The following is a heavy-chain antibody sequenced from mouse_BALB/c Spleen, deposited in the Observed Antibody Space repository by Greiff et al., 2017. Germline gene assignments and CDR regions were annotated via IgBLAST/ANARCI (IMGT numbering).Heavy chain of an antibody. CDR1: GYTFTSYY. Sequence: VQLQQSGAELVKPGASVKLSCKASGYTFTSYYMYWVKQRPGQGLEWIGEINPSNGGTNFNEKFKSKATLTVDKSSSTAYMQLSSLTSEDSAVYYCTRVYYGYAMDDWGEGTSVTVSS. J-gene: IGHJ4*01. CDR3: TRVYYGYAMDD. CDR2: INPSNGGT. V-gene: IGHV1S81*02. D-gene: IGHD1-1*01.